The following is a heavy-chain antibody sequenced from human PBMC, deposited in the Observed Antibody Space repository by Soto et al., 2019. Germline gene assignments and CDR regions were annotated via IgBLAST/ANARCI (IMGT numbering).Heavy chain of an antibody. D-gene: IGHD3-10*01. Sequence: GGSLRLSCAASGLTFDNYAMTWVRQAPGMGLEWVSSISRTGRDTYYADSVKGRFIISRDNSKNTFFLQMSSLSVEDSAIYYCASSYLWLGRGYFDYWGPGTPVTVSS. CDR1: GLTFDNYA. CDR3: ASSYLWLGRGYFDY. CDR2: ISRTGRDT. V-gene: IGHV3-23*01. J-gene: IGHJ4*02.